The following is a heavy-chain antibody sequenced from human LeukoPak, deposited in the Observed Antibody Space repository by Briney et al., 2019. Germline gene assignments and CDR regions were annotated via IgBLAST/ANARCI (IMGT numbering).Heavy chain of an antibody. D-gene: IGHD2-2*01. Sequence: PGGSLRLSCAASGFTFSDYYMSWIRQAPGKGLEWVANIKQDGSEKYYVDSVKGRFTISRDNAKNSLYLQMNSLRAEDTAVYYCGVVVVPAGPSLYWGQGTLVTVSS. CDR1: GFTFSDYY. V-gene: IGHV3-7*01. CDR3: GVVVVPAGPSLY. J-gene: IGHJ4*02. CDR2: IKQDGSEK.